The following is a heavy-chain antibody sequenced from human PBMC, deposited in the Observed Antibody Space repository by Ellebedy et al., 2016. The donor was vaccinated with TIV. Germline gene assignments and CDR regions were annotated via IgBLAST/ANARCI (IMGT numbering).Heavy chain of an antibody. CDR1: GGSISSYY. V-gene: IGHV4-59*08. D-gene: IGHD2-15*01. CDR3: ARRLMVAATYYFDY. CDR2: IYYSGST. J-gene: IGHJ4*02. Sequence: MPSETLSLTCTVSGGSISSYYWSWIRQPPGKGLEWIGYIYYSGSTNYNPSLKSRVTISVDTSKNQFSLKLSSVTAADTAVYYCARRLMVAATYYFDYWGQGTLVTVSS.